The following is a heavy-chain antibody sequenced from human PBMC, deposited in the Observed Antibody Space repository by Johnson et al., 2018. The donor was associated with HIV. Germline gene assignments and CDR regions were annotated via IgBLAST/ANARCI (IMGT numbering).Heavy chain of an antibody. D-gene: IGHD3-10*01. CDR1: GFSFDEYD. J-gene: IGHJ3*02. V-gene: IGHV3-20*04. Sequence: VQLVESGGGLLQPGRSLRLSCVASGFSFDEYDMSWVRQAPGKGLEWVSGINWNGATPGSADSVKGRFPISRDNAKNFLYLQMNSLRAEDTALYSCARDRGWGGALDIWGQGTMVTVSS. CDR3: ARDRGWGGALDI. CDR2: INWNGATP.